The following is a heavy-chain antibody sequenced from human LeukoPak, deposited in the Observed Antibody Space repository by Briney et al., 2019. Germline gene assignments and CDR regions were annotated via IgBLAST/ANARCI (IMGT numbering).Heavy chain of an antibody. V-gene: IGHV3-7*01. Sequence: QAGGSLRLSCAASGFTFSSYWMSWVRQAPGKGLEWVANIKQDGPEKYYLDSVKGRFTISRDNAKNSLYLQMNSLRAEDTAVYYCARRAVNWGSAFDIWGQGTMVTVSS. J-gene: IGHJ3*02. D-gene: IGHD7-27*01. CDR3: ARRAVNWGSAFDI. CDR2: IKQDGPEK. CDR1: GFTFSSYW.